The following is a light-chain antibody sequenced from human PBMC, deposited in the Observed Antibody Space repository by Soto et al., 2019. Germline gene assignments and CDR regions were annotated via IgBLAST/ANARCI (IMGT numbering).Light chain of an antibody. CDR2: GAS. Sequence: EIVLTQSPGTLSLSPGERATLSCRASQSVSSSYLAWYQQRPGQAPRLLIYGASSRATGIPDRFSRSGSGTDFTLTISRLEPEDFAVYYCQQYGSSGTFGQVTKGDIK. CDR3: QQYGSSGT. CDR1: QSVSSSY. J-gene: IGKJ1*01. V-gene: IGKV3-20*01.